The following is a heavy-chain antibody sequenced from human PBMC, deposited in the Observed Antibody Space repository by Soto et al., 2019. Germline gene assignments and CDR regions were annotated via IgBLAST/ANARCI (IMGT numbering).Heavy chain of an antibody. V-gene: IGHV5-10-1*01. CDR3: ARLSSSGYYYYGMDV. Sequence: PGESLKISCKGSGYSFTSYWISWVRQMPGKGLEWMGRIDPSDSYTNYSPSFQGHVTISADKSISTAYLQWSSLKASDTAMYYCARLSSSGYYYYGMDVWGQGTTVTVSS. CDR1: GYSFTSYW. J-gene: IGHJ6*02. D-gene: IGHD6-6*01. CDR2: IDPSDSYT.